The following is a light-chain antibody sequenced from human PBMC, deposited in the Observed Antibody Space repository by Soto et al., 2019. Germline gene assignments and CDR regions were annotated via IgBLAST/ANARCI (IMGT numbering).Light chain of an antibody. CDR3: SSYTSTTTPYV. J-gene: IGLJ1*01. CDR1: SSDVDGYNY. V-gene: IGLV2-14*01. Sequence: HSVLTQPASVSGSPGQSIPISCPGTSSDVDGYNYVSWYQQHPGKGTKHVSYDVSDRPSGVSNRFSGSKSGNTASLTISGLQAEDEADYYCSSYTSTTTPYVFGTGTKATVL. CDR2: DVS.